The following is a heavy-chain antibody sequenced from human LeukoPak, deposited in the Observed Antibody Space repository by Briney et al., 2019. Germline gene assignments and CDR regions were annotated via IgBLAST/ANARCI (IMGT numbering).Heavy chain of an antibody. J-gene: IGHJ4*02. D-gene: IGHD2-21*01. CDR2: IIPIFGTS. CDR1: GGTFSSYA. Sequence: SVKVSCKASGGTFSSYAINWVRQAPGQGLEWMGGIIPIFGTSNYAQKFQGRVTITGDESTSTAYMELSSLRSEDTAVYYCARSRGIPEDYFDYWGQGTLVTVSS. V-gene: IGHV1-69*13. CDR3: ARSRGIPEDYFDY.